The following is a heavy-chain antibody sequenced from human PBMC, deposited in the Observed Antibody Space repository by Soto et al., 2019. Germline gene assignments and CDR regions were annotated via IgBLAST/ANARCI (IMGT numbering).Heavy chain of an antibody. J-gene: IGHJ4*02. Sequence: GSCPTLVNPTQTLTLTCTFSGFSLSTFGMGVGWIRQPPGKALEWLALIYWNDDKRYSPSLNSRLTIAKDTSKNLVVLTMTNVDPVDAATLVGFNRPESSSSDYWGQRNLVTV. CDR3: FNRPESSSSDY. CDR2: IYWNDDK. V-gene: IGHV2-5*01. CDR1: GFSLSTFGMG. D-gene: IGHD3-10*01.